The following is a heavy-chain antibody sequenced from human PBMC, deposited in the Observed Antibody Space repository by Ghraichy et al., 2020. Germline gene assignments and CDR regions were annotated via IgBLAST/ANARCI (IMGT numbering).Heavy chain of an antibody. V-gene: IGHV4-34*01. CDR1: GGSFSGYY. D-gene: IGHD5-24*01. CDR2: INHSGST. J-gene: IGHJ4*02. Sequence: SETLSLTCAVYGGSFSGYYWSWIRQPPGKGLEWIGEINHSGSTNYNPSLKSRVTISVDTSKNQFFLKLSSVTAADTAVYYCARGGGWLQFGPRFDYWGQGTLVTVSS. CDR3: ARGGGWLQFGPRFDY.